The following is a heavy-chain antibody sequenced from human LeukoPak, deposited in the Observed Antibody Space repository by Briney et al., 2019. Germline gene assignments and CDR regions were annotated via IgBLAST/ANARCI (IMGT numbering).Heavy chain of an antibody. CDR2: ISYDGIIK. V-gene: IGHV3-30-3*01. J-gene: IGHJ4*02. CDR3: ARDLSERYSTDY. Sequence: QSGGSLRLSCAVSGFTFSNYAIHWVRQAPGKGLEWVAFISYDGIIKYYADSVKGRFTISRDNSQNTLDLQMNSLRAEDTAVYYCARDLSERYSTDYWGQGTLVTVSS. D-gene: IGHD1-26*01. CDR1: GFTFSNYA.